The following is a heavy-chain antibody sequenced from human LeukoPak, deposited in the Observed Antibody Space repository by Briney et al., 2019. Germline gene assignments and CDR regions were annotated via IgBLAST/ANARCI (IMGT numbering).Heavy chain of an antibody. Sequence: PGGSLRLSCAASGFTVSSNYMSWVRQAPGKGLEWVSVIYSGGSTYYADSVKGRFTISRDNSKNTLYLQMNSLRAEDTAVYYCARGRITMVRGVISHFDYWGRGTLVTVSS. CDR2: IYSGGST. CDR3: ARGRITMVRGVISHFDY. V-gene: IGHV3-66*01. CDR1: GFTVSSNY. J-gene: IGHJ4*02. D-gene: IGHD3-10*01.